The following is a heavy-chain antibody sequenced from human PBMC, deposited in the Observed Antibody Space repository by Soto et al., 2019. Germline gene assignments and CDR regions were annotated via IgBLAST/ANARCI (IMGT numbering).Heavy chain of an antibody. Sequence: SETLSLTCSVSGGSISTSGYYWGWIRQPPGEGLEWIGIISYSGNIFYNPSLKSRVTISVDTSRNQFSLKLTSVAAADTAVYYCARHASYVDWLDPWGQGTLVTVSS. D-gene: IGHD2-21*01. CDR3: ARHASYVDWLDP. CDR2: ISYSGNI. CDR1: GGSISTSGYY. J-gene: IGHJ5*02. V-gene: IGHV4-39*01.